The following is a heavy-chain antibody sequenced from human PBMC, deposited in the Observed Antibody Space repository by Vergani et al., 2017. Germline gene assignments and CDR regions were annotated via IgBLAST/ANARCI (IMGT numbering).Heavy chain of an antibody. Sequence: QVKLQESGPGLVKPSETLSLTCTVSGASVNSYYWSWIRQPPGKGLEWMGYVSFRGDTLYDPSVKGRMTISLNTSSNQFSLYLTSVTAADTAVYYCARDEDYYDDDGYHPHNKFDPWGQGTLVTVSS. CDR2: VSFRGDT. CDR3: ARDEDYYDDDGYHPHNKFDP. CDR1: GASVNSYY. V-gene: IGHV4-59*02. J-gene: IGHJ5*02. D-gene: IGHD3-22*01.